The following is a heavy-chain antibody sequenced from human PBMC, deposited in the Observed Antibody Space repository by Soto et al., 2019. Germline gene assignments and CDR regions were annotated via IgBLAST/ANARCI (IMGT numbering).Heavy chain of an antibody. J-gene: IGHJ4*02. CDR3: AKDGIAVAGTSGWYFDY. Sequence: GGSLRLSCAASGFTFSSYGMHWVRQAPGKGLEWVAVISYDGSNKYYADSVKGRFTISRDNSKNTLYLQMNSLRAEDTAVYYCAKDGIAVAGTSGWYFDYWGQGTLVTVSS. CDR1: GFTFSSYG. V-gene: IGHV3-30*18. D-gene: IGHD6-19*01. CDR2: ISYDGSNK.